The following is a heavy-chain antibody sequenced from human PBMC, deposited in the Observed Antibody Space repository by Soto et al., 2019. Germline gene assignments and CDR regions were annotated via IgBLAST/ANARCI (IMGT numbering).Heavy chain of an antibody. V-gene: IGHV5-51*01. J-gene: IGHJ6*02. CDR2: IYPGDSDT. D-gene: IGHD5-18*01. Sequence: RGESLKISCKGSGYSFTSYWIGWVRQMPGKGLEWMGIIYPGDSDTRYSPSFQGQVTISADKSISTAYLQWSSLKASDTAMYYCARQIGYSYGKGYYYYGMDVWGQGTTVTVSS. CDR3: ARQIGYSYGKGYYYYGMDV. CDR1: GYSFTSYW.